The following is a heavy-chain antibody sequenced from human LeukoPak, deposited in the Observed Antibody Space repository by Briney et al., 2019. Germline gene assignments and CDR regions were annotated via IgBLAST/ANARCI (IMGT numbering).Heavy chain of an antibody. Sequence: GGSLRLSCAASGFTFSSYAMHWVRQAPGKGLEWVAVISYDGSNKYYADSVKGRFTISRDNSKNTLYLQMNSLRAEDTAVYYCARSFDYGSKRDSWYFDYWGQGTLVTVSS. J-gene: IGHJ4*02. CDR2: ISYDGSNK. V-gene: IGHV3-30-3*01. D-gene: IGHD3-16*01. CDR3: ARSFDYGSKRDSWYFDY. CDR1: GFTFSSYA.